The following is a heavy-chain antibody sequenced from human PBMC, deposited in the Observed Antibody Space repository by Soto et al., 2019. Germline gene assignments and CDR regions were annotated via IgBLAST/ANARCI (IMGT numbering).Heavy chain of an antibody. V-gene: IGHV4-34*01. CDR1: GGSFSGYY. Sequence: SETLSLTCAVYGGSFSGYYWSWIRQPPGKGLEWIGEINHSGSTNYNPSLKSRVTISVDTSKNQFSLKLSSVTAADTAVYYCARGRTLEGIYSYYFDYWGQGTLVTVSS. J-gene: IGHJ4*02. D-gene: IGHD2-15*01. CDR3: ARGRTLEGIYSYYFDY. CDR2: INHSGST.